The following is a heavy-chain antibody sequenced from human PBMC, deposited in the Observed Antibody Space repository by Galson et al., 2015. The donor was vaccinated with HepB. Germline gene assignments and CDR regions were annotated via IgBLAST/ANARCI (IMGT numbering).Heavy chain of an antibody. CDR3: ARSRGYCSGGSCDHYYYGMDV. D-gene: IGHD2-15*01. V-gene: IGHV3-11*01. CDR1: GFTFSDYY. CDR2: ISSSGSTT. Sequence: SLRLSCAASGFTFSDYYMSWIRQAPGKGLEWVSYISSSGSTTYYADSVKGRFTISRDNAKNSLYLQMNSLRAEDTAVYYCARSRGYCSGGSCDHYYYGMDVWGQGTTVTVSS. J-gene: IGHJ6*02.